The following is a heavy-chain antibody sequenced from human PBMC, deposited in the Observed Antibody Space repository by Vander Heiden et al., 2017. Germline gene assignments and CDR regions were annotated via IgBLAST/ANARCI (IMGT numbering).Heavy chain of an antibody. J-gene: IGHJ4*02. CDR2: FYSSGST. CDR3: AKTIEARWEFDC. D-gene: IGHD6-6*01. CDR1: GGSVNRGTFY. Sequence: QVPLQESGPGLVKPSATLSLTCAVSGGSVNRGTFYWSWIRQPPGKGLEWIGHFYSSGSTKYNPSLNSRATISVDTSKNQFSLRLNSVTAADTAVYYCAKTIEARWEFDCWGQGTLVTVSS. V-gene: IGHV4-61*01.